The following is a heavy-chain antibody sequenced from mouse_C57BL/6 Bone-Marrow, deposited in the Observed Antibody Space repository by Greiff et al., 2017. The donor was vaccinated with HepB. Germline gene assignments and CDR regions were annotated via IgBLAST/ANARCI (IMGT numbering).Heavy chain of an antibody. D-gene: IGHD2-3*01. CDR1: GYTFTSYG. J-gene: IGHJ1*03. CDR2: IYPRSGNT. Sequence: QVHVKQSGAELARPGASVKLSCKASGYTFTSYGISWVKQRTGQGLEWIGEIYPRSGNTYYNEKFKGKATLTADKSSSTAYMELRSLTSEDSAVYFCARGERYDGYYYWYFDVWGTGTTVTVSS. CDR3: ARGERYDGYYYWYFDV. V-gene: IGHV1-81*01.